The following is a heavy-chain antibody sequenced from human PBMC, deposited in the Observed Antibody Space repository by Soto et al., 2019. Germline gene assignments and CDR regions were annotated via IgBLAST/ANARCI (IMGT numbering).Heavy chain of an antibody. Sequence: PSETLSLTCAVYGGSFSGYYWSWIRQPPGKGLEWIGEINHSGSTNYNPSLKSRVTISVDTSKNQSSLKLSSVTAADRAVYYCARARSYYDFWSGYPKHYYYYGMDVWGQGTTVTVSS. CDR3: ARARSYYDFWSGYPKHYYYYGMDV. J-gene: IGHJ6*02. V-gene: IGHV4-34*01. CDR2: INHSGST. CDR1: GGSFSGYY. D-gene: IGHD3-3*01.